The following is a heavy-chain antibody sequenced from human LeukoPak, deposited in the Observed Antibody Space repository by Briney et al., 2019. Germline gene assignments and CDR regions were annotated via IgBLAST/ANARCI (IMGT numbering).Heavy chain of an antibody. V-gene: IGHV3-21*01. J-gene: IGHJ2*01. CDR3: AREGTTVVDWGWYFDL. CDR1: GFDFSRYG. D-gene: IGHD4-23*01. CDR2: ISGNTRKI. Sequence: GGSLRLSCVASGFDFSRYGMNWIRQAPGKGLEWVSGISGNTRKIYYAESVKGRFTISRDNAKNTVYLQMNSLRAEDTAVYYCAREGTTVVDWGWYFDLWGRGTLVTVSS.